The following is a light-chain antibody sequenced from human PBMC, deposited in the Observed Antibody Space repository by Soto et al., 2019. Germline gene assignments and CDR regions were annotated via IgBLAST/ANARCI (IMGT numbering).Light chain of an antibody. V-gene: IGKV3-20*01. CDR2: DAS. CDR1: QSVANNY. CDR3: EQYGSTPLA. J-gene: IGKJ4*01. Sequence: EIVLTQSPGTLSLSPGERATLSCRASQSVANNYLAWYQQKPGQAPRFLIYDASSRATGIPDRFSGSGSGTDFTLTISRLEPEEFAVYYCEQYGSTPLAFVGGTKVEIK.